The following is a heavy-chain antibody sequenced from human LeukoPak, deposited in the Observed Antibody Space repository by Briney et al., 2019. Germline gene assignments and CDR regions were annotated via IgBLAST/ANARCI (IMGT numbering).Heavy chain of an antibody. CDR3: ARMGSGSYYSDY. Sequence: GGSLRLSCAASGYTFSTYSMNWVRQAPGKGLEWVSSVSSSSGYIYYADSLKGRFTISRDNAKNSLYLQMNSLRAEDTAVYYCARMGSGSYYSDYWGQGTLVTVSS. V-gene: IGHV3-21*01. CDR2: VSSSSGYI. CDR1: GYTFSTYS. D-gene: IGHD3-10*01. J-gene: IGHJ4*02.